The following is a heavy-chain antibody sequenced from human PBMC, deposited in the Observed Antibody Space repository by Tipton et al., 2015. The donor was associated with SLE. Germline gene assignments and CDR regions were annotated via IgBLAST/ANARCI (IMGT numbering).Heavy chain of an antibody. CDR2: IHYSGTT. V-gene: IGHV4-39*07. CDR1: GGSISNSDYF. D-gene: IGHD2-2*01. CDR3: ARDRAICTRTTCYGDNWFDP. J-gene: IGHJ5*02. Sequence: LRLSCTVSGGSISNSDYFWGWVRQSPEKGLEWIGIIHYSGTTYYNPSLKSRVTISVDTSKNQFSLKVNSLTAADTAVYHCARDRAICTRTTCYGDNWFDPWGQGTLVTVSS.